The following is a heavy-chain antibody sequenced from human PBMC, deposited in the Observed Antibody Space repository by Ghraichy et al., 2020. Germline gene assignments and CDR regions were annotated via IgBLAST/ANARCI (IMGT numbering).Heavy chain of an antibody. J-gene: IGHJ3*02. CDR1: GFTFSSYW. D-gene: IGHD2-2*01. V-gene: IGHV3-74*01. CDR3: ARFGPPYQLLDYDAFDI. Sequence: LSLTCAASGFTFSSYWMHWVRQAPGKGLVWVSRINSDGSSTSYADSVKGRFTISRDNAKNTLYLQMNSLRAEDTAVYYCARFGPPYQLLDYDAFDIWGQGTMVTVSS. CDR2: INSDGSST.